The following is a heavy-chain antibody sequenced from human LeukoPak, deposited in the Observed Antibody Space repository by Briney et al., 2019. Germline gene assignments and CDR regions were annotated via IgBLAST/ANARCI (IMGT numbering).Heavy chain of an antibody. CDR1: GGSVSSGSYY. CDR3: ARRARVRTLYYGSGSYNYYYGMDV. D-gene: IGHD3-10*01. CDR2: IYYSGST. V-gene: IGHV4-61*01. Sequence: SETLSLTCTVSGGSVSSGSYYWSWIRQPPGKGLEWIGYIYYSGSTNYNPSLKSQVTISVDTSKNQFSLKLSSVTAADTAVYYCARRARVRTLYYGSGSYNYYYGMDVWGQGTTVTVSS. J-gene: IGHJ6*02.